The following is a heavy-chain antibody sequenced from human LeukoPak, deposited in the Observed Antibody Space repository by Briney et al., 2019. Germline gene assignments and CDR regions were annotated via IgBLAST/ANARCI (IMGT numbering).Heavy chain of an antibody. J-gene: IGHJ4*02. CDR1: GFTFSSSW. V-gene: IGHV3-7*01. Sequence: GGSLRLSCAASGFTFSSSWMSWVRQAPGKGLEWVANIKHDGTEKYCVDSVKGRFTISRDNAKNSLYLQMNSLRAEDTAVYYCVRSAKTFDYWGQGTLVTVSS. CDR3: VRSAKTFDY. CDR2: IKHDGTEK.